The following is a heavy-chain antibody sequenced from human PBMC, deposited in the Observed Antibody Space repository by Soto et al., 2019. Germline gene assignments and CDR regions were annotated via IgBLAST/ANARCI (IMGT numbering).Heavy chain of an antibody. CDR1: GGSISSYY. D-gene: IGHD3-3*01. V-gene: IGHV4-59*01. Sequence: QVQLQESGPGLVKPSETLSLTCTVSGGSISSYYWSWIRQPPGKGLEWIGYIYYSGSTNYNPSLKSRVTISVDTSKNQFSLKLSSVTAADTAVYYCVRKPREWTNWFDPWGQGTLVTVSS. CDR3: VRKPREWTNWFDP. J-gene: IGHJ5*02. CDR2: IYYSGST.